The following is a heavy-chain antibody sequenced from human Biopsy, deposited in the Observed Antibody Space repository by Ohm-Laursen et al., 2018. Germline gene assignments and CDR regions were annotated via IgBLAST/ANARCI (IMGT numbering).Heavy chain of an antibody. J-gene: IGHJ4*02. CDR2: IYLDGNT. CDR3: VRGRAY. Sequence: PLRLSCTASGFTVSTTYMSWVRQAPGKGLEWVSIIYLDGNTYYTDSVKGRFTISRDNSKNALYLQMNSLRPADTAKYYCVRGRAYWGQGTLVTVSS. CDR1: GFTVSTTY. V-gene: IGHV3-53*01.